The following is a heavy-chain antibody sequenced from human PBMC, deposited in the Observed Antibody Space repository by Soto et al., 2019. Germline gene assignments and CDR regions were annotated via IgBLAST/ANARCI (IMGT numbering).Heavy chain of an antibody. CDR3: AKDIREVFDY. CDR1: GFTFSSYG. CDR2: ISNDGSNK. Sequence: GGSLRLSCAASGFTFSSYGMYWVRQAPGKGLEWVAVISNDGSNKYYADSVKGRFTISRDNSKNTLYLQMNSLRAEDTAVYYFAKDIREVFDYWGQGTLVTVSS. D-gene: IGHD1-26*01. V-gene: IGHV3-30*18. J-gene: IGHJ4*02.